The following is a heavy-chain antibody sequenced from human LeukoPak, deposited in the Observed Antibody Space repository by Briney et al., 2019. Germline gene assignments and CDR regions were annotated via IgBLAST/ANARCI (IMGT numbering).Heavy chain of an antibody. D-gene: IGHD2-2*01. J-gene: IGHJ6*02. Sequence: KPSETLSLTCAVYGGSFSGYYWSWIRQPPGKGLEWIGEINHSGSTNYNPSLKSRVTISVDTSKNQFSLKLSSVTAADTAVYYCARGSRYQLHFTTPRYYYYGMDVWGQGTTVTVSS. V-gene: IGHV4-34*01. CDR1: GGSFSGYY. CDR2: INHSGST. CDR3: ARGSRYQLHFTTPRYYYYGMDV.